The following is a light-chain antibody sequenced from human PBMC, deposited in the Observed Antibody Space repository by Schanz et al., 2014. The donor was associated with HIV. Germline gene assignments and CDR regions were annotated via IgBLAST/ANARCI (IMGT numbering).Light chain of an antibody. CDR3: QQYGSSPRT. V-gene: IGKV3-20*01. J-gene: IGKJ1*01. CDR1: QSVGSN. Sequence: EIVLTQSPATLSVSPGERATLSCRASQSVGSNVAWYQQKVGQPPRLLIYDTSKRATGIPVRFSGSGSETDFTLTIRGLEPEDFVVYYCQQYGSSPRTFGQGTKVEIK. CDR2: DTS.